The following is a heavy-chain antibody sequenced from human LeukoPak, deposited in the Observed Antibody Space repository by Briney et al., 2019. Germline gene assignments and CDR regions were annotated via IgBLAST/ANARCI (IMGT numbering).Heavy chain of an antibody. Sequence: PSETLSLTCTVSGGSISSYYWSWIRQPPGKGLEWIGFIYYSGNANYNPSLRSRVTISVDTSKNQFSLKLTSVTAADTAVYYCARTGVVATSYFFDYWGHGTLVTVSS. CDR1: GGSISSYY. V-gene: IGHV4-59*01. D-gene: IGHD5-12*01. CDR2: IYYSGNA. CDR3: ARTGVVATSYFFDY. J-gene: IGHJ4*01.